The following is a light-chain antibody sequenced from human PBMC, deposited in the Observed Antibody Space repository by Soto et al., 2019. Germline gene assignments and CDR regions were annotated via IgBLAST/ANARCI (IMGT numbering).Light chain of an antibody. CDR1: QSISSW. CDR3: QQYNSYSWT. Sequence: DIQLTQSPSTLSASVGDRVTITCRASQSISSWLAWXKQKTGXXXKXXXXXXSSLESGVPSRLSGSGSGTEFTLTISSLQPDDFATYYCQQYNSYSWTFGQVTKVDIK. CDR2: XXS. V-gene: IGKV1-5*03. J-gene: IGKJ1*01.